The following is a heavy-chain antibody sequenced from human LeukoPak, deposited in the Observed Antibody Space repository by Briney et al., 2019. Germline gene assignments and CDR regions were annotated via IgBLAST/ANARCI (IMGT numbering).Heavy chain of an antibody. D-gene: IGHD1-26*01. Sequence: GGSLRLSCAASGFTFSSYAMSWVRQAPGKGLEWVSVINNVGATYYADSVRGRFTISRDNSKNTLLLQMSSLRAEDTAVYYCAREWANWGQGTLVTVSS. J-gene: IGHJ4*02. CDR2: INNVGAT. CDR1: GFTFSSYA. V-gene: IGHV3-53*01. CDR3: AREWAN.